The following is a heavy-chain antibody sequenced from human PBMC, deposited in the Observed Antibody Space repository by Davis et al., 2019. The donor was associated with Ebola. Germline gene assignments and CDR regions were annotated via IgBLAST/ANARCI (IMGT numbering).Heavy chain of an antibody. CDR1: GFTFSSYS. J-gene: IGHJ6*02. Sequence: PGGSLRLSCAASGFTFSSYSMNWVRQAPGKGLEWVSSISSSSSYIYYADSVKGRFTISRDNAKNSLYLQMNSLRAEDTAVYYCARVEFTTVTDTARLDVWGQGTTVTVSS. CDR3: ARVEFTTVTDTARLDV. D-gene: IGHD4-17*01. V-gene: IGHV3-21*01. CDR2: ISSSSSYI.